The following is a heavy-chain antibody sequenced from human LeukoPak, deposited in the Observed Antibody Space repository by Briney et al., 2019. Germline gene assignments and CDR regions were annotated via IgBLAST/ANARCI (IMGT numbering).Heavy chain of an antibody. J-gene: IGHJ4*02. CDR1: GFTVSNYY. Sequence: GGSLRLSCAVSGFTVSNYYMSWVRQAPGKGLEWVSIIYSGGTKYYAGSVKGRFTISRDNSRNTLYLQMNSLRAEDTALYFCAKDRQLPKEPIDYWGQGTLVTVSS. CDR2: IYSGGTK. D-gene: IGHD1-14*01. CDR3: AKDRQLPKEPIDY. V-gene: IGHV3-53*01.